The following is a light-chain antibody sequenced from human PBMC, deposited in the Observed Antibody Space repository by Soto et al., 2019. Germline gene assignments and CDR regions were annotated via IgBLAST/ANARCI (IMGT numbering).Light chain of an antibody. J-gene: IGLJ1*01. Sequence: QSVLTQPPSVSGAPGQRVTIYCTGSSSNIGAGYDVHWYQQLPGTAPKLLIYGNSNRPSGVPDRFSGSKSGTSASLAITGLQAEDEDDYYCQSYDSSLSGSSYVFGTGTKLTVL. CDR2: GNS. CDR3: QSYDSSLSGSSYV. CDR1: SSNIGAGYD. V-gene: IGLV1-40*01.